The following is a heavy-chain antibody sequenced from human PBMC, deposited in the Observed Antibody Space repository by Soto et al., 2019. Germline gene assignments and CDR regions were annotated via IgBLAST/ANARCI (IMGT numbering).Heavy chain of an antibody. Sequence: PGGSLRLSCAASGFTFSSYAMSWVRQAPGRGLEWVSGISGSGGSTYYADSVKGRFTISRDNSKNTLYLQMNSLRAEDTAVYYCAKDVFRVVVPAARIDYWGQGTLVTVYS. J-gene: IGHJ4*02. V-gene: IGHV3-23*01. D-gene: IGHD2-2*01. CDR3: AKDVFRVVVPAARIDY. CDR1: GFTFSSYA. CDR2: ISGSGGST.